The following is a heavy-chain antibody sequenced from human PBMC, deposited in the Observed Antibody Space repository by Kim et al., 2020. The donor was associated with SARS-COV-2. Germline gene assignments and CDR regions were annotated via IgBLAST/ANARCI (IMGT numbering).Heavy chain of an antibody. CDR1: GFTFSSYG. Sequence: GGSLRLSCAASGFTFSSYGMHWVRQAPGKGLEWVAVISYDGSKKYYVDSVKVRFTISRDNSKNTLYLQMNSLRAEDTAVYYCAKDRGGSSTSINYYYYGMDVWGQGTTVTVSS. CDR3: AKDRGGSSTSINYYYYGMDV. CDR2: ISYDGSKK. V-gene: IGHV3-30*18. D-gene: IGHD2-2*01. J-gene: IGHJ6*02.